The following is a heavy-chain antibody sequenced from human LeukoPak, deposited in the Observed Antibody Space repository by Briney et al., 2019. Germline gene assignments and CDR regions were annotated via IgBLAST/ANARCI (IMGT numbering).Heavy chain of an antibody. CDR1: GFTYRSYW. CDR2: IKPDGSEK. V-gene: IGHV3-7*04. Sequence: GGSLRLSCAASGFTYRSYWMSWVRQAPGKGLEWVANIKPDGSEKYYVDYVKGRFTMSRDNAKNSLYLQMNSLRAEDTALYYCARWPGGFDYWGQGTLVTVSS. CDR3: ARWPGGFDY. J-gene: IGHJ4*02.